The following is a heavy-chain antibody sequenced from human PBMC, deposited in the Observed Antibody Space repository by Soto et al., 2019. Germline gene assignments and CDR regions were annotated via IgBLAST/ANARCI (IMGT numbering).Heavy chain of an antibody. V-gene: IGHV4-59*01. CDR1: GGSISSYY. CDR3: ARADALYYDFWSGYYLAGAYYFDY. Sequence: SETLSLTCTVSGGSISSYYWSWIRQPPGKGLEWIGYIYYSGSTNYNPSLKSRVTISVDTSKNQFSLKLSSVTAADTAVYYFARADALYYDFWSGYYLAGAYYFDYWGQGTLVTVSS. D-gene: IGHD3-3*01. J-gene: IGHJ4*02. CDR2: IYYSGST.